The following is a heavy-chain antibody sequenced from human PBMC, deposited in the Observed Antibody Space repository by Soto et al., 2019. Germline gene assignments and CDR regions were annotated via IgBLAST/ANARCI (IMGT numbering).Heavy chain of an antibody. Sequence: QVQLQESGPGLVRPSETLSLTCTVSGGSISSYYWSWFRQPPGKGLEWIGYIYYSGSANYNPSLKTRVTISVDTSKNQFSLKLSSAPAADTAVYSCARNYGGNVDYWGQGTLVTVSS. CDR3: ARNYGGNVDY. CDR2: IYYSGSA. V-gene: IGHV4-59*08. D-gene: IGHD4-17*01. CDR1: GGSISSYY. J-gene: IGHJ4*02.